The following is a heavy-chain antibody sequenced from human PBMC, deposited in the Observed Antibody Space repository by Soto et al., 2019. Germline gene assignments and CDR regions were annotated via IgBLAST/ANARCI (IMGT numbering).Heavy chain of an antibody. D-gene: IGHD5-18*01. CDR2: INSDGSSA. J-gene: IGHJ6*02. CDR1: GFTFTNYW. CDR3: ARGIQFRYGMDV. V-gene: IGHV3-74*01. Sequence: EVQLVESGGGIVQPGGSLRLSCAAAGFTFTNYWIHWVRQAPGKGLVWVSRINSDGSSAFYADSVRGRFTISRDNAKNTVFLQMNSLRGDDIAVYFCARGIQFRYGMDVWGQGNTVTVSS.